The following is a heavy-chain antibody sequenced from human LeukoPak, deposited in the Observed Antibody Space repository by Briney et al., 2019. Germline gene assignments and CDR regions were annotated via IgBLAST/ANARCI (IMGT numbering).Heavy chain of an antibody. CDR2: IFHTGTT. V-gene: IGHV4-4*02. CDR3: ARVPVSLRGAFDI. CDR1: GGSISSSNW. J-gene: IGHJ3*02. Sequence: SETLSLTCAVSGGSISSSNWWSWVRQPLGKGLEWIGRIFHTGTTDYKTSLKGRVTISVDKSKNQFSLKLTSVTAADTAVYYCARVPVSLRGAFDIWGQGTMVTVSS. D-gene: IGHD2-15*01.